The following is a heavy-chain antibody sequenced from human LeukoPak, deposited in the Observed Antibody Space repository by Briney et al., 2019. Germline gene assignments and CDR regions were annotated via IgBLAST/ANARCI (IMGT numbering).Heavy chain of an antibody. D-gene: IGHD2-2*01. CDR3: ATRGYCSSTSCPSGY. J-gene: IGHJ4*02. CDR2: ISSSSSYI. CDR1: GFTFSSYS. V-gene: IGHV3-21*01. Sequence: GGSLRLFCAASGFTFSSYSMNWVRQAPGKGLEWVSSISSSSSYIYYADSVKGRFTISRDNAKNSLYLQMNSLRAEDTAVYYCATRGYCSSTSCPSGYWGQGTLVTVSS.